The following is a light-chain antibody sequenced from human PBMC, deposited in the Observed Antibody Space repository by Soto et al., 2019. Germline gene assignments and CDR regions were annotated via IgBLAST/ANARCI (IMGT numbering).Light chain of an antibody. Sequence: ELVLTQSPGTLSLSPGERSTLSCRASQSVSSSYLAWYQQKPGQAPRPLIYGASTRATGLPARFSGSGSGTEFTLIISSLQSEDSAVYYCQQYDNWPITFGQGTRLEIK. CDR1: QSVSSSY. J-gene: IGKJ5*01. CDR3: QQYDNWPIT. CDR2: GAS. V-gene: IGKV3-15*01.